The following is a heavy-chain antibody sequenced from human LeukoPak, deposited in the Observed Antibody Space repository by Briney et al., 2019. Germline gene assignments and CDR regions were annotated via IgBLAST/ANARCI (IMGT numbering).Heavy chain of an antibody. V-gene: IGHV4-34*01. J-gene: IGHJ4*02. CDR1: GGSFSGYY. CDR3: ARNGVGAINAFDY. D-gene: IGHD1-26*01. Sequence: PSETLSLTCAVYGGSFSGYYWSWIRQPPGKGLEWIGEINHSGSTNYNPSLKSRVTISVDTSKNQFSLKLSSVTAADTAVYYCARNGVGAINAFDYWGQGTPVTVSS. CDR2: INHSGST.